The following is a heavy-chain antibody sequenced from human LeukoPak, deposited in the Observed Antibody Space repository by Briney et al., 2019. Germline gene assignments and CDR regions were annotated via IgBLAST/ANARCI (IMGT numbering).Heavy chain of an antibody. CDR2: IYTSGST. J-gene: IGHJ5*02. D-gene: IGHD3-22*01. CDR3: AREAGYYYDSSGSAGRLGWFDP. CDR1: GGSISSGSYY. V-gene: IGHV4-61*02. Sequence: SETLSLTCTVSGGSISSGSYYWSWIRQPAGKGLEWIGRIYTSGSTNYNPSLKSRVTISVDTSKNQFSLKLSSVTAADTAVYYCAREAGYYYDSSGSAGRLGWFDPWGQGTLVTVSS.